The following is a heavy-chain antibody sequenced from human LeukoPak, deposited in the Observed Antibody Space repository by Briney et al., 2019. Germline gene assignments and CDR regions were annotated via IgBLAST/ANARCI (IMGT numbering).Heavy chain of an antibody. J-gene: IGHJ6*02. Sequence: ASVKVSCKASGGTFSSYAISWVRQAPGQGLEWMGRIIPILGIANYAQKFQGRVTITADKSTSTAYMELSSLRSEDAAVYYCARYSSGWYEAEYYYYGMDVWGQGTTVTVSS. CDR3: ARYSSGWYEAEYYYYGMDV. D-gene: IGHD6-19*01. CDR2: IIPILGIA. V-gene: IGHV1-69*04. CDR1: GGTFSSYA.